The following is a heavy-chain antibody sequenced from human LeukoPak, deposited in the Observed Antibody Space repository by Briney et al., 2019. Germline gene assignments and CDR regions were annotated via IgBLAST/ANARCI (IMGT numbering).Heavy chain of an antibody. D-gene: IGHD5-18*01. CDR2: ISGSGGST. CDR3: ARVSYIYGSAFDY. V-gene: IGHV3-23*01. J-gene: IGHJ4*02. CDR1: GFTFSSYA. Sequence: PGGSLRLSCAASGFTFSSYAMSWVRQAPGKGLEWVSAISGSGGSTYYADSVKGRFTISRDNAKNTLYLQMNSLRAEDTALYYCARVSYIYGSAFDYWGQGTLVTVSS.